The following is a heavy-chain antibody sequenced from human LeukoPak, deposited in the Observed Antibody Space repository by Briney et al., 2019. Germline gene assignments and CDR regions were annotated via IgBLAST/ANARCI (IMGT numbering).Heavy chain of an antibody. CDR2: IIATGDST. Sequence: QSGGSLRPSCAASGFSFSTYAMSWVRQAPGKGLEWVSSIIATGDSTYYADSVKGRFTIPRDNSKNTLYLQMNSLRAEDTAIYYCAKDLRTYGSGIYRLPTVIFNYWGQGTLVTVSS. V-gene: IGHV3-23*01. J-gene: IGHJ4*02. D-gene: IGHD3-10*01. CDR1: GFSFSTYA. CDR3: AKDLRTYGSGIYRLPTVIFNY.